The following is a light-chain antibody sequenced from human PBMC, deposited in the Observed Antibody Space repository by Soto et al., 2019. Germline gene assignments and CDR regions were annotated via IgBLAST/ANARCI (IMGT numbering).Light chain of an antibody. CDR3: QQYNNWPPDRT. J-gene: IGKJ1*01. CDR1: QSVGSN. Sequence: EIVMTQSPATLSVSPGERATLSCRASQSVGSNLAWYQQKPGQALRLLIYGASTRDTGIPARFSGSGSGTEFTLTSSSPQSEDIAIYYCQQYNNWPPDRTFGQGT. CDR2: GAS. V-gene: IGKV3-15*01.